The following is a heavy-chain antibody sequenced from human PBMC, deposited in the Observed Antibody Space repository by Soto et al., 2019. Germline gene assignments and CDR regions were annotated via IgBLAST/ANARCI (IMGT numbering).Heavy chain of an antibody. CDR2: INHSGST. CDR1: GGSFSGYY. Sequence: QVQLQQWGAGLLKPSETLSLTCAVYGGSFSGYYWSWIRQPPGKGLEWIGEINHSGSTNYNPSLKSRVTISGDTSKNQFPLKRSSVTAADTAVYYCASMGQQRDFGYWGQGTLVTVSS. V-gene: IGHV4-34*01. J-gene: IGHJ4*02. CDR3: ASMGQQRDFGY. D-gene: IGHD6-13*01.